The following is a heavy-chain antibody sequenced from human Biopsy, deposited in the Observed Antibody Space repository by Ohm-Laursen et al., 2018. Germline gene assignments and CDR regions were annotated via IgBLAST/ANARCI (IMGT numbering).Heavy chain of an antibody. CDR2: ISNIGST. D-gene: IGHD6-19*01. V-gene: IGHV4-61*01. CDR1: GASVTSGSYY. Sequence: GTLSLTCTVSGASVTSGSYYWSWIRQPPGKGLEWLGYISNIGSTNYNPPLKSRVTISVDTSKNHFSLKLTSVTAADTAVYYCARESALAGDFDSWGQGTLVTVSS. CDR3: ARESALAGDFDS. J-gene: IGHJ4*02.